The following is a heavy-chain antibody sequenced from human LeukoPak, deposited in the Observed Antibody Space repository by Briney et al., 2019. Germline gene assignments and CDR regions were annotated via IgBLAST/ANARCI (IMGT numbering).Heavy chain of an antibody. Sequence: SETLSLTCTVSGGSISRYYWGWIRQPPGKGLEWIGNIYYSGSTNYNPSLKSRVTISVDTSKNQFSLKLSSVTAADTAVYYCARSLDVSRYYYDMGVWGQGTTVTVSS. CDR3: ARSLDVSRYYYDMGV. V-gene: IGHV4-59*01. J-gene: IGHJ6*02. CDR1: GGSISRYY. CDR2: IYYSGST. D-gene: IGHD3-16*01.